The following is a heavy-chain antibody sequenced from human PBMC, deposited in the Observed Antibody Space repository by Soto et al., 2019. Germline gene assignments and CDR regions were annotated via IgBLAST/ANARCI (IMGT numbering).Heavy chain of an antibody. CDR3: ARDGYNRGGFDY. CDR2: ISFDGANT. V-gene: IGHV3-30-3*01. J-gene: IGHJ4*02. Sequence: QVQLVESGGGVVPPGGSLRVSCVVSGFTFSSYNMHWVRQAPGEGLEWVAVISFDGANTFYADSVKGRFTISGDISGDTGYLQMSRLRVDDTAVYYCARDGYNRGGFDYWGQGTLVSGSS. CDR1: GFTFSSYN. D-gene: IGHD6-25*01.